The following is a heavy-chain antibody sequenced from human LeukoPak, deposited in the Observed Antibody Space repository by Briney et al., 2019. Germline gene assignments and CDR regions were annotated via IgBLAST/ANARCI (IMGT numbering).Heavy chain of an antibody. V-gene: IGHV3-11*01. CDR3: ARVRKVRVVTH. D-gene: IGHD3-10*01. CDR2: ICSSGSTI. J-gene: IGHJ1*01. Sequence: KSGGSLRLSCAASGFTFSDYYMSWIRQAPGKGLEWVSYICSSGSTIYYADSVKGRFTISRDNTKNSLYLQMNSLSAEDTAVYYYARVRKVRVVTHWGRGLLVAVSS. CDR1: GFTFSDYY.